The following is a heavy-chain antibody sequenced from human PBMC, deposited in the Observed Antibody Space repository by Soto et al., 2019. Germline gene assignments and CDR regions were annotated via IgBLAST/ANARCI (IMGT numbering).Heavy chain of an antibody. CDR2: IYYSGST. J-gene: IGHJ4*02. CDR1: GGSISSYY. CDR3: ARGVYYFDY. Sequence: PSETLSLTCTFSGGSISSYYWSWIRQPPGKGLEWIGYIYYSGSTNYNPSLKSRVTISVDTSKNQFSLKLSSVTAADTAVYYCARGVYYFDYWGQGTLVTVSS. V-gene: IGHV4-59*01.